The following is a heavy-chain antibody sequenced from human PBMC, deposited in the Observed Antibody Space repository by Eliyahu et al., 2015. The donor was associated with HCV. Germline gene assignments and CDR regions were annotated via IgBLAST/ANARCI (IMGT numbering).Heavy chain of an antibody. CDR2: IYYSGST. D-gene: IGHD6-19*01. J-gene: IGHJ5*02. V-gene: IGHV4-59*01. CDR3: ASGGGGIAVSGTGGWFDP. Sequence: QVQLQESGPGLVKPSETLSLTCTVSGGSISTYYWSWIRQPPGKGLEWIAYIYYSGSTNYNPSLKSRVNISIDTSKNQFSLKLSSVTAADTAVYYCASGGGGIAVSGTGGWFDPWGQGTLVTVSS. CDR1: GGSISTYY.